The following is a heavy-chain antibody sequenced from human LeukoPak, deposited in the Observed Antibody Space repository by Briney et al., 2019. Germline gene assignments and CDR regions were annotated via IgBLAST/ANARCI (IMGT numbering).Heavy chain of an antibody. CDR2: ISYDGSNK. CDR3: ARAKRSSGSGGGMDV. D-gene: IGHD3-22*01. J-gene: IGHJ6*02. Sequence: PGGSLRLSCAASGFTFSSYAMHWVRQAPGKGLGWVAVISYDGSNKYYADSVKGRFTISRDNSKNTLYLQMNSLRAEDTAVYYCARAKRSSGSGGGMDVWGQGTTVTVSS. V-gene: IGHV3-30*04. CDR1: GFTFSSYA.